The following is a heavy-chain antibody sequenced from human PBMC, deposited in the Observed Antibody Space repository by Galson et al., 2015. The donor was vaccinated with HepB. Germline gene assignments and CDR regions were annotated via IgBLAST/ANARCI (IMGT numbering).Heavy chain of an antibody. CDR2: ISFDANKK. V-gene: IGHV3-30*04. CDR3: ATGGSGTKLDY. J-gene: IGHJ4*02. Sequence: SLRLSCAASGFTFNTSSMHWVRQGPGKGLEWVALISFDANKKHYADSVKGRFTLSRDTSKNTLYLQANSLQTEDTAVYYCATGGSGTKLDYWGQGALVTVSP. D-gene: IGHD3-16*01. CDR1: GFTFNTSS.